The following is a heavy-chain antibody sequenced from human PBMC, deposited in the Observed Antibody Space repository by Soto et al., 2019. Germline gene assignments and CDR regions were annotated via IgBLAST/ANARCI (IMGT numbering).Heavy chain of an antibody. CDR2: INHSGST. D-gene: IGHD3-10*01. J-gene: IGHJ6*03. CDR1: GGSFSGYY. CDR3: ARGATMVRGVIQKGGYYYMDV. V-gene: IGHV4-34*01. Sequence: QVQLQQWGAGLLKPSETLSLTCAVYGGSFSGYYWSWIRQPPGKGLEWIGEINHSGSTNYNPSLNSRVTISVDTSKNQFSLKLSSVTAADTAVYYCARGATMVRGVIQKGGYYYMDVWGKGTTVTVSS.